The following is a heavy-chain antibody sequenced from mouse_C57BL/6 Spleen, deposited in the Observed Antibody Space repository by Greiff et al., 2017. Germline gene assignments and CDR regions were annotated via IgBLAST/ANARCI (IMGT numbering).Heavy chain of an antibody. D-gene: IGHD2-1*01. CDR3: TINGNYYAMDY. J-gene: IGHJ4*01. Sequence: VQLQQPGAELVKPGASVKVSCKASGYTFTSYWMHWVKQRPGPGLAWIGRIHPSDSDTKYNQKFKGKATLTVDKSSITAYMQLSSLTSEDAAVYYCTINGNYYAMDYWGQGTSVTVSA. V-gene: IGHV1-74*01. CDR2: IHPSDSDT. CDR1: GYTFTSYW.